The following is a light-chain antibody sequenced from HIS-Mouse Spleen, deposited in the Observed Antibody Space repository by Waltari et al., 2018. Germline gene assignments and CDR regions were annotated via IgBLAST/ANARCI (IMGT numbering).Light chain of an antibody. J-gene: IGKJ2*01. CDR3: QQYYSYPYT. CDR2: AAS. CDR1: QGISSY. Sequence: AIRMTQSPSSFSASTGDRVPITCRASQGISSYLAWYQQKPGKAPKLLIYAASTLQSGGPSRFSGSGSGTDFTLTISCLQSEDFATYYCQQYYSYPYTFGQGTKLEIK. V-gene: IGKV1-8*01.